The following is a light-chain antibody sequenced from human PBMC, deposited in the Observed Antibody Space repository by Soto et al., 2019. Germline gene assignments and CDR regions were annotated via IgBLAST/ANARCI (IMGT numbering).Light chain of an antibody. V-gene: IGLV2-8*01. CDR2: EVS. CDR1: SSAFGGYNY. CDR3: SSYAGSNNFEVV. J-gene: IGLJ2*01. Sequence: LTQPPSASGSPGQSVTISCTGTSSAFGGYNYVSWYQQHPGKAPKLMIFEVSKRPSGVPDRFSGSKSGNTASLTVSWLQAEDEADYYCSSYAGSNNFEVVFGGGTKVTVL.